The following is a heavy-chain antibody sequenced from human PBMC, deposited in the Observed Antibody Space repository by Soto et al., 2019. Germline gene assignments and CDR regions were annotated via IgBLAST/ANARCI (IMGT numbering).Heavy chain of an antibody. CDR2: ISGTGRST. Sequence: GGSLRLSCEASGFTFSDCAMSWVRQAPGKGLEWVSGISGTGRSTFYADSVKDRFTISRDNSKNTVYLQMTSLRAEDTAVYYCAKGNTSGWYFFDYWGQGTLVTVSS. V-gene: IGHV3-23*01. J-gene: IGHJ4*02. D-gene: IGHD6-19*01. CDR1: GFTFSDCA. CDR3: AKGNTSGWYFFDY.